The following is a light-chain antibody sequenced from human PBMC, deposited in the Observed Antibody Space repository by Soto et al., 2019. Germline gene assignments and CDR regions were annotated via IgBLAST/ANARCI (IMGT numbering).Light chain of an antibody. J-gene: IGKJ1*01. CDR2: DAS. Sequence: DIQMTQSPSTLSASVGDRVTITCRASQSISTWWAWYQQKPGNAPKFLIYDASSRESGVPSRFSGSGSGAEFTLTISHRQHDDAAYYYANQNNRYYTFGQGTKVEIK. CDR3: NQNNRYYT. CDR1: QSISTW. V-gene: IGKV1-5*01.